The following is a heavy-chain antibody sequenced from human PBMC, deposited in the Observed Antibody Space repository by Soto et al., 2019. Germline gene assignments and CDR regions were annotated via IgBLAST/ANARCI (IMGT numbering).Heavy chain of an antibody. D-gene: IGHD3-22*01. CDR3: ARELLYYDSSGYSWDDAFDI. CDR2: IYQSGST. J-gene: IGHJ3*02. Sequence: SETLSLTCAVSGGSLSSSAYSWSWIRQPPGKGLEWIGFIYQSGSTYYNPSLKSRFTMSLDRPRNQFSLKLSSVTAADTAVYYCARELLYYDSSGYSWDDAFDIWGQGTMVTVSS. CDR1: GGSLSSSAYS. V-gene: IGHV4-30-2*01.